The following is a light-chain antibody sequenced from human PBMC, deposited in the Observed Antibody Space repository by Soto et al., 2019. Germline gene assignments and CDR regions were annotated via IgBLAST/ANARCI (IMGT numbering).Light chain of an antibody. Sequence: QSALSQPGSVSGSPGQSITISCTGTSSDVGRYNYVSWYQQHPGKAPKLMIHEVSYRPSGVSSRFSGSKSGNTASLTISGLKAEDGAEYQCCSYTNRANYVFGNGKKVTVL. V-gene: IGLV2-14*01. J-gene: IGLJ1*01. CDR1: SSDVGRYNY. CDR2: EVS. CDR3: CSYTNRANYV.